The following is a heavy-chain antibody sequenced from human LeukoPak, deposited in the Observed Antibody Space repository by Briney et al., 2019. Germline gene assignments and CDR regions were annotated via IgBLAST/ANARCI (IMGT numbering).Heavy chain of an antibody. CDR3: ARHGYGDYRNFDY. D-gene: IGHD4-17*01. Sequence: SETLSLTCTVSGGSISSFYWSWIRQPPGKGLHWIGYIYFRGNTNYSPSLESRVAISVDTSKNQFSLKLSSVTAADTAVYYCARHGYGDYRNFDYWGQGTPVTVSS. CDR1: GGSISSFY. V-gene: IGHV4-59*08. CDR2: IYFRGNT. J-gene: IGHJ4*02.